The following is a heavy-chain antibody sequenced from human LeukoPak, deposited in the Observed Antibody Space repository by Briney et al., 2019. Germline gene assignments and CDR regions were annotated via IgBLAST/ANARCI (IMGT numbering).Heavy chain of an antibody. CDR2: IYYSGST. Sequence: PSETLSLTCTVSGGSISSYYWSWIRQPPGKGLECFVDIYYSGSTNYNPSLKSRVTISVDTSKNQFSLRLSSVTAADTAVYYSARLASGSYGPLTPFDYWGQGTLVTVSS. CDR3: ARLASGSYGPLTPFDY. D-gene: IGHD1-26*01. CDR1: GGSISSYY. V-gene: IGHV4-59*08. J-gene: IGHJ4*02.